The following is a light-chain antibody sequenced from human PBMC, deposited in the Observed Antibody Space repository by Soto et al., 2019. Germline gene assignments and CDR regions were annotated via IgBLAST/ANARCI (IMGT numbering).Light chain of an antibody. Sequence: DIVMTQSPDSLAVSLGERATINCKSSQSVIHTSNNKSYLAWYQQKPGQPPELLLYWASARESGVPDRFSGSGSGTDFTLTISSLQAEYLADYFCQQSYSTPWTFGQGTKVDIK. V-gene: IGKV4-1*01. CDR2: WAS. CDR3: QQSYSTPWT. J-gene: IGKJ2*01. CDR1: QSVIHTSNNKSY.